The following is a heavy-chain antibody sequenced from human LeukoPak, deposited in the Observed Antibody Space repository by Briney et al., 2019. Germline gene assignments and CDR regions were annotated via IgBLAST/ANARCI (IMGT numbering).Heavy chain of an antibody. Sequence: PGGSLRLSCAASGFTFSSYSMNWVRQAPGKGLEWVSSISSSSYIYYADSVKGRFTISRDNAKNSLYLQMNSLRAEDTAVYYCAKNYYGSGSYFDYWGQGTLVTVSS. V-gene: IGHV3-21*01. CDR3: AKNYYGSGSYFDY. D-gene: IGHD3-10*01. J-gene: IGHJ4*02. CDR1: GFTFSSYS. CDR2: ISSSSYI.